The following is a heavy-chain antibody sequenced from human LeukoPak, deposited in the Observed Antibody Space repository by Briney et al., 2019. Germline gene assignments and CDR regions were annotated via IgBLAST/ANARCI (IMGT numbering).Heavy chain of an antibody. CDR2: INHSGST. J-gene: IGHJ5*02. Sequence: PSETLSLTCAVYGGSFSGYYWSWIRQPPGKGLEWIGEINHSGSTNYNPSLKSRVTISVDTSKNQFSLKLSSVTAADTAVYYCARHRGRVRYFDWLPRHNWFDPWGQGTLVTVSS. D-gene: IGHD3-9*01. V-gene: IGHV4-34*01. CDR1: GGSFSGYY. CDR3: ARHRGRVRYFDWLPRHNWFDP.